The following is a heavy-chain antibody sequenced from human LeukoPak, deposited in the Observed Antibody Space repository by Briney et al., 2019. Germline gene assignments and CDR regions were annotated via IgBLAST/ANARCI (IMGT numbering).Heavy chain of an antibody. CDR3: ARAVIVVAAATQRNWFDP. V-gene: IGHV4-38-2*02. J-gene: IGHJ5*02. Sequence: SETLSLTCTVSGYSITSAYYWGWIRQPPGKGLEWIGSFFLKGSTYYNPSLKSRVTISVDTSKNQFSLKLSSVTAADTAIYYCARAVIVVAAATQRNWFDPRGQGTLVTVSS. CDR1: GYSITSAYY. D-gene: IGHD2-15*01. CDR2: FFLKGST.